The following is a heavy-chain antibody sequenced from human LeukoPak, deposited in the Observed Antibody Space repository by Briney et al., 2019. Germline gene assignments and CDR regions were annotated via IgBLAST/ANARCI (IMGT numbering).Heavy chain of an antibody. CDR2: VSGSGGST. V-gene: IGHV3-23*01. Sequence: QPGASLRLSCAASGFSFSSNAMNWVRQAPGKGLEWVSAVSGSGGSTYYADSVKGRFTISRDNSKNTVYLQMNSLRAEDTALYYCAKGWQGNLDYWGQGTLVTVSS. J-gene: IGHJ4*02. CDR3: AKGWQGNLDY. D-gene: IGHD1-14*01. CDR1: GFSFSSNA.